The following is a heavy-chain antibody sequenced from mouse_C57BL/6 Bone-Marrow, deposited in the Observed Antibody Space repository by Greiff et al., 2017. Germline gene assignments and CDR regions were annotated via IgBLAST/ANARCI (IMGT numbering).Heavy chain of an antibody. Sequence: VQLQQSGAELVMPGASVKLSCKASGYTFTSYWMHWVKQRPGQGLEWIGEIDPSDSYTNYNQKFKGKSTLTVDKSSSTAYMQLSSLTSEDSAVYYCAREGLYYDYDDWDYYAMDYWGQGTSVTVSS. J-gene: IGHJ4*01. CDR2: IDPSDSYT. V-gene: IGHV1-69*01. CDR1: GYTFTSYW. CDR3: AREGLYYDYDDWDYYAMDY. D-gene: IGHD2-4*01.